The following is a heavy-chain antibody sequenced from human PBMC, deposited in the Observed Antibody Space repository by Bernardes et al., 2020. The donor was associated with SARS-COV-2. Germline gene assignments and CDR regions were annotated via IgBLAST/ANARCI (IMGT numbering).Heavy chain of an antibody. CDR1: GYTFTSYA. Sequence: ASVKVSCKASGYTFTSYAMHWVRQAPGQRLEWMGWINAGNGNTKYSQKFQGRVTITRDTSASTAYMELSSLRSEDTAVYYCARGVVPAAYYYYGMDVWGQGTTVTVSS. D-gene: IGHD2-2*01. V-gene: IGHV1-3*01. J-gene: IGHJ6*02. CDR3: ARGVVPAAYYYYGMDV. CDR2: INAGNGNT.